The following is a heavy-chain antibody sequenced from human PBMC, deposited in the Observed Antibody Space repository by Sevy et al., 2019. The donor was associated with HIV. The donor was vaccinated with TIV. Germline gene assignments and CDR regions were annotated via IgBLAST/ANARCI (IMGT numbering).Heavy chain of an antibody. V-gene: IGHV3-23*01. CDR2: LSFGCGKI. CDR3: AREGCSRPHDY. D-gene: IGHD2-8*01. J-gene: IGHJ4*02. Sequence: GPLRLSCAASGFAFHEYSMSWIRRAPGKGLEWVATLSFGCGKINYADSVKGRFTISRDNSKNSFYLQMDNLRVEDTALYYCAREGCSRPHDYWGQGTRVTVSS. CDR1: GFAFHEYS.